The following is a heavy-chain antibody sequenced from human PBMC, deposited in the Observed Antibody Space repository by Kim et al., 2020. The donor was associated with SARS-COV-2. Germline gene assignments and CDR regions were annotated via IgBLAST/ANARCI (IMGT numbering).Heavy chain of an antibody. CDR2: ISYEGSKK. Sequence: GGPLRLSCVVSGFNFNYYGMHWVRQAPGKGLEWVAGISYEGSKKFYADSLMGRFTISRDSSKNTLYLQMDSLTSEDTAIYYCAKRGGVFDFSSSSYIDS. CDR3: AKRGGVFDFSSSSYIDS. J-gene: IGHJ5*01. D-gene: IGHD3-3*01. CDR1: GFNFNYYG. V-gene: IGHV3-30*18.